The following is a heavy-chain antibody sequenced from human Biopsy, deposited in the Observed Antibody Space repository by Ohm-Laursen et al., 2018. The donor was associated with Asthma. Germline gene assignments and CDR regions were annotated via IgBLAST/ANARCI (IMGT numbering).Heavy chain of an antibody. J-gene: IGHJ4*02. CDR2: ISSSSSTI. V-gene: IGHV3-48*02. Sequence: LRLSCAASGFTFSSYSMNWVRQAPGKGLEWVSYISSSSSTIYYADSVKGRFTTSRDNAKNSLYLQMNSLRDEDTAVYYCARFKRGYSYGYAGVFDYWGQGTLVTVSS. CDR1: GFTFSSYS. CDR3: ARFKRGYSYGYAGVFDY. D-gene: IGHD5-18*01.